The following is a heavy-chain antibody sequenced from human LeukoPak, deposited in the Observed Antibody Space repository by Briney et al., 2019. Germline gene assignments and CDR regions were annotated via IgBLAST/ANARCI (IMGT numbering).Heavy chain of an antibody. CDR3: AKARYSGSPSDY. D-gene: IGHD1-26*01. J-gene: IGHJ4*02. V-gene: IGHV3-30*02. CDR2: IRYDGSNK. CDR1: GFTFSDYA. Sequence: GGSLRLSCAASGFTFSDYAMHWVRQAPGKGLEWVAFIRYDGSNKYYADSVKGRFTISRDNSKNTLYLQMNSLRAEDTAVYYCAKARYSGSPSDYWGQGTLVTVSS.